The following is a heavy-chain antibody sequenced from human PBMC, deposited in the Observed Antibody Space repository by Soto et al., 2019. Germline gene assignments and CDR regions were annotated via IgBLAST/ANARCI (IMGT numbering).Heavy chain of an antibody. V-gene: IGHV3-33*01. D-gene: IGHD2-15*01. J-gene: IGHJ4*02. CDR3: ARDYEAVVVAATPLYY. CDR1: GFTFSSYC. Sequence: GGSLRLSCAASGFTFSSYCMHWVRQAPGKGLEWVAVIWYDGSNKYYADSVKGRFTISRDNSKNTLYLQMNSLRAEDTAVYYCARDYEAVVVAATPLYYWGQGTLVTVSS. CDR2: IWYDGSNK.